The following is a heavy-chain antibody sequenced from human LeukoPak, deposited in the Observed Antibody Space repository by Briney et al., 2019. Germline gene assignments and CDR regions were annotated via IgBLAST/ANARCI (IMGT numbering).Heavy chain of an antibody. J-gene: IGHJ3*02. D-gene: IGHD3-9*01. Sequence: SETLSLTCTVSGGSIGSTIYYWAWIRQPPEKGLEWIGSMYYSGNTYNNPSLRSRVTISVDTSKNQFSLKLTSVTAADTAVYYCARRFDYPNAFDIWGQGTMVTVSS. CDR3: ARRFDYPNAFDI. V-gene: IGHV4-39*01. CDR1: GGSIGSTIYY. CDR2: MYYSGNT.